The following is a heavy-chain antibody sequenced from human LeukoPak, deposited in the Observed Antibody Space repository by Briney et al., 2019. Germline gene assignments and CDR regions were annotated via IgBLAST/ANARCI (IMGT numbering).Heavy chain of an antibody. V-gene: IGHV3-30*02. CDR1: GFTFSTYG. Sequence: PGGSLRLSCTTSGFTFSTYGMHWVRQAPGKGLEWVTLIRYDGSSKNYADSVKGRFTISRDNSKNTLYLQMNSLRAEDTAVYYCAKDTVADYFDYWGQGTLVTVSS. CDR2: IRYDGSSK. D-gene: IGHD6-19*01. CDR3: AKDTVADYFDY. J-gene: IGHJ4*02.